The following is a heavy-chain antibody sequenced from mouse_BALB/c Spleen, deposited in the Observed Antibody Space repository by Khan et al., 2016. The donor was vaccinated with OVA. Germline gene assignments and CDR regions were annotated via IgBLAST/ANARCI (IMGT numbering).Heavy chain of an antibody. Sequence: QVQLQQSGAELVRPGASVKLSCKTSGYIFTNYWIHWVKQRSGQGLEWFARIYPGTDNTYYNEKLKDNVTLTADKSSSTVYMQLSSLKSEDSAVYFCAREEALYYFDYWGQGTTLTVSS. J-gene: IGHJ2*01. CDR2: IYPGTDNT. V-gene: IGHV1-76*01. CDR3: AREEALYYFDY. CDR1: GYIFTNYW. D-gene: IGHD3-2*02.